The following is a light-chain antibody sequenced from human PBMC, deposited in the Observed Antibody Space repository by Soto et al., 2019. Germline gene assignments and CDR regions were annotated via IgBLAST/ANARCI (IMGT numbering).Light chain of an antibody. V-gene: IGKV3-15*01. CDR2: GAS. CDR3: QQYSNWPPLT. J-gene: IGKJ4*01. CDR1: QSVSSN. Sequence: EIVMTQSPATLSVSPGERATLSCRASQSVSSNLAWYQQKPGQAPRLLIYGASTRATCIPARFSGSGSGTEFTLTISSLQSEDFAVYYCQQYSNWPPLTFGGGTKGEIK.